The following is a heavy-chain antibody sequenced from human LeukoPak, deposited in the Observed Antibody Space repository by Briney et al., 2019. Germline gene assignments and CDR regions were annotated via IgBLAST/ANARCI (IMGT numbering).Heavy chain of an antibody. J-gene: IGHJ3*02. CDR3: ARVTLSEIVVFDI. CDR1: GYTFTIYD. V-gene: IGHV1-8*03. D-gene: IGHD2-15*01. CDR2: MNPNSGNT. Sequence: ASVKVSCKASGYTFTIYDINWVRQATGQGLEWMGWMNPNSGNTGYAQKFQGRVTITRNTSISTAYMELSSLRSEDTAVYYCARVTLSEIVVFDIWGQGTMVTVSS.